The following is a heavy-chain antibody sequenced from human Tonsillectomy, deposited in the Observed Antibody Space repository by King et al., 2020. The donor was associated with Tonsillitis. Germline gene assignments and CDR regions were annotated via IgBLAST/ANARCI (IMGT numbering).Heavy chain of an antibody. CDR1: GFTFSSYA. CDR3: AKVRHTSTYFDS. D-gene: IGHD2-2*01. V-gene: IGHV3-23*04. CDR2: ISGSGGST. Sequence: VQLVESGGGLVQPGGSLRLSCAASGFTFSSYAMSWVRQAPGKGLEWCSDISGSGGSTYYADSVGGRFTISRDNSKNTRYLQMNSLRAEDTAIYYCAKVRHTSTYFDSWGQGTLVTVSS. J-gene: IGHJ4*02.